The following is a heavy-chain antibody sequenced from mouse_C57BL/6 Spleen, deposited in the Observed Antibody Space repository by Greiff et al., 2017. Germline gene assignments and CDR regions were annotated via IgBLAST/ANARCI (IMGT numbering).Heavy chain of an antibody. CDR2: ISYDGSN. V-gene: IGHV3-6*01. Sequence: DVKLVESGPGLVKPSQSLSLTCSVTGYSITSGYYWNWIRQFPGNKLEWMGYISYDGSNNYNPSLKNRISITRDTSKNQFFLKLNSVTTEDTATYYCAREGYYGSSHYAMDYWGQGTSVTVSS. CDR1: GYSITSGYY. CDR3: AREGYYGSSHYAMDY. D-gene: IGHD1-1*01. J-gene: IGHJ4*01.